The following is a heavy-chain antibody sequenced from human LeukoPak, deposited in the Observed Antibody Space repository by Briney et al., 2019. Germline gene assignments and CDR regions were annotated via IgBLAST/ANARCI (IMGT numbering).Heavy chain of an antibody. CDR2: ISGSGGST. D-gene: IGHD4/OR15-4a*01. Sequence: GGSLRLSCAASGFTFSSYAMSWVRQAPGKGLEWVSAISGSGGSTYYADSVKGRFTIPRDNSKNTLYLQMNSLRAEDTAVYYCARRAGAYSHPYDYWGQGTLVTVSS. J-gene: IGHJ4*02. CDR3: ARRAGAYSHPYDY. CDR1: GFTFSSYA. V-gene: IGHV3-23*01.